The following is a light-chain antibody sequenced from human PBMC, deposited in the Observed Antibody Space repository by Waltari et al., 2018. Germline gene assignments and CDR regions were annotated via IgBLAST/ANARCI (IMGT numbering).Light chain of an antibody. V-gene: IGLV10-54*04. CDR3: SAWDISLNTHV. J-gene: IGLJ1*01. CDR2: RNN. CDR1: SNNVGNQG. Sequence: QAGLTQPPSVSKGLRQTATLTCTGNSNNVGNQGAAWLQQQQGHPPKLLSYRNNNRPSGISERFSASRSGNTASLTITGLQPEDEADYYCSAWDISLNTHVFGTGTKVTVL.